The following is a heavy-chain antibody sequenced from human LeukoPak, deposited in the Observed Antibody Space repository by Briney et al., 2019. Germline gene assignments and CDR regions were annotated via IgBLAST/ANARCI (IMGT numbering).Heavy chain of an antibody. CDR1: GFTFSSYG. CDR2: IRYDGSNK. D-gene: IGHD3-22*01. Sequence: GGSLRLSCAASGFTFSSYGMHWVRQAPGKGLEWVAFIRYDGSNKYYADPVKGRFTISRDNAKNTLNLQMNSLRAEDTAVYYCARDLGQYYDTSDNWFDPWGQGTLVTVSS. CDR3: ARDLGQYYDTSDNWFDP. J-gene: IGHJ5*02. V-gene: IGHV3-30*02.